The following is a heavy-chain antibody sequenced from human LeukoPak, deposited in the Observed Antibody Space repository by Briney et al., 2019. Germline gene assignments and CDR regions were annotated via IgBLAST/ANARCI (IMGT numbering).Heavy chain of an antibody. V-gene: IGHV1-69*13. D-gene: IGHD5-18*01. CDR3: ARDGLSRRGYSSSDY. J-gene: IGHJ4*02. CDR1: GGTFISYA. CDR2: IIPIFGTA. Sequence: ASVKVSCKASGGTFISYAISWVRQAPGQGLEWMGGIIPIFGTANYAQKFQGRVTITADESTSTAYMELSSLRSEDTAVYYCARDGLSRRGYSSSDYWGQGTLVTVSS.